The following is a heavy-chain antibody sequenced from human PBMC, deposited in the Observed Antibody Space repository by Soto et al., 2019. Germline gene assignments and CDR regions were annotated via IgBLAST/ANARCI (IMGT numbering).Heavy chain of an antibody. Sequence: SETRCLTCAVSGGSISSSNWWGWVRQPPGKGLEWIGEIYHSGSTNYNPSLKSRVTISVDKSKNQFSLKLSSVTAADTAVYYCARVAAAGTYFDYWGQGTLVTVSS. CDR2: IYHSGST. CDR1: GGSISSSNW. J-gene: IGHJ4*02. D-gene: IGHD6-13*01. V-gene: IGHV4-4*02. CDR3: ARVAAAGTYFDY.